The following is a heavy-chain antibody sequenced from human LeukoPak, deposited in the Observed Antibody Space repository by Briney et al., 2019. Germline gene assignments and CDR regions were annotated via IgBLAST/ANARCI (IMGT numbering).Heavy chain of an antibody. Sequence: PSQTLSLTCTISGGSFSWGGSYWSWIRQPPGKGLEWLGYIFHNGDTYYNSSLKSRVSLSVDKANKKFSLRLTSVTAADTAVYFCARDSRLASRTGTFDSWGQGTLVIVSS. CDR1: GGSFSWGGSY. D-gene: IGHD1-7*01. CDR3: ARDSRLASRTGTFDS. V-gene: IGHV4-30-2*01. CDR2: IFHNGDT. J-gene: IGHJ4*02.